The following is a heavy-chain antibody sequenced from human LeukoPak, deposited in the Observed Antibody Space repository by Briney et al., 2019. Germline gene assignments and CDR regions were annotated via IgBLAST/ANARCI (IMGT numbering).Heavy chain of an antibody. V-gene: IGHV3-20*04. Sequence: GGSLRLSCVTSGFTFSNYWMSWVRQAPGKGLEWVSGINWNGGSTGYADSVKGRFTISRDNAKNSLYLQMNSLRAEDTALYYCARGHIVVVTAIPYDYWGQGTLVTVSS. CDR2: INWNGGST. CDR3: ARGHIVVVTAIPYDY. CDR1: GFTFSNYW. D-gene: IGHD2-21*02. J-gene: IGHJ4*02.